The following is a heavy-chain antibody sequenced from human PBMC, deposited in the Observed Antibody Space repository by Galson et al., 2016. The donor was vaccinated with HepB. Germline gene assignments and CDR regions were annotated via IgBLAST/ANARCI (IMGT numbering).Heavy chain of an antibody. Sequence: SLRLSCAASGFTFSNAWMSWVRQAPGKGLEWVGRIKSKTDGGTTDYAAPVKGRFTISRDDSKNTLYLQMNSLKTEDTAVYYCTGSGGYSGYAFYYYYYYYMDVCGKGTTVTVSS. J-gene: IGHJ6*03. V-gene: IGHV3-15*01. CDR1: GFTFSNAW. D-gene: IGHD5-12*01. CDR3: TGSGGYSGYAFYYYYYYYMDV. CDR2: IKSKTDGGTT.